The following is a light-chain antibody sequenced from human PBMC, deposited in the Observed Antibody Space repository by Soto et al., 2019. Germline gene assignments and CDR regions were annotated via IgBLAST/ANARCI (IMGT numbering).Light chain of an antibody. Sequence: DLQLTQSPSTLSGSVGDRVTITCRASQSISNWLAWYQQKPGKAPNLLIYFASTLQSGVPSRFSGSGSGTEFTLTISGLQPDDFATYYCQQYDTSPLTFGGGTTV. CDR1: QSISNW. V-gene: IGKV1-5*03. J-gene: IGKJ4*01. CDR2: FAS. CDR3: QQYDTSPLT.